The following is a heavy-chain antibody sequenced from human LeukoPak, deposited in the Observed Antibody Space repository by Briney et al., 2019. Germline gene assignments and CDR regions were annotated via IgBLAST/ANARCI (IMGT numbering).Heavy chain of an antibody. CDR1: GGSFSGYY. CDR2: INHSGST. V-gene: IGHV4-34*01. CDR3: ARGRRSHLVGY. D-gene: IGHD2-2*01. Sequence: SETLSLTCAVYGGSFSGYYWSWIRQPPGKGLEWIGEINHSGSTNHNPSLKSRVTISVDTSKNQFSLKLSSVTAADTAVYYCARGRRSHLVGYWGQGTLVTVSS. J-gene: IGHJ4*02.